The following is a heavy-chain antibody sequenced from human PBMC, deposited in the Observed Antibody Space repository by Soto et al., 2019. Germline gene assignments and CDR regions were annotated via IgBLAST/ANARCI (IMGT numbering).Heavy chain of an antibody. CDR2: IIPIFGTA. V-gene: IGHV1-69*06. CDR1: GGTFSSYA. CDR3: ARDAGSHNGDAGGMDV. J-gene: IGHJ6*02. D-gene: IGHD4-17*01. Sequence: QVQLVQSGAEVKKPGSSVKVSCKASGGTFSSYAISWVRQAPGQGLEWMGGIIPIFGTANYAQKFQGRVTITADKSASTAYMELSSLRSEDTAVYYCARDAGSHNGDAGGMDVWGQGTTVTVSS.